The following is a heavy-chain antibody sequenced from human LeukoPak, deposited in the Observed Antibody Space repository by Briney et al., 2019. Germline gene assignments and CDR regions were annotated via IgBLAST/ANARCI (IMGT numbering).Heavy chain of an antibody. Sequence: GGSLRLSCAASGFTFSNYGAHWVRQAPGKGLEWVAVIWYDGTNKYYADSVKGRFTISRDNSKNTLYLQMNSLRAEDTAVYYCAREGYYDSSGYYPLDYWGQGTLVTVSS. V-gene: IGHV3-33*01. CDR1: GFTFSNYG. CDR2: IWYDGTNK. D-gene: IGHD3-22*01. CDR3: AREGYYDSSGYYPLDY. J-gene: IGHJ4*02.